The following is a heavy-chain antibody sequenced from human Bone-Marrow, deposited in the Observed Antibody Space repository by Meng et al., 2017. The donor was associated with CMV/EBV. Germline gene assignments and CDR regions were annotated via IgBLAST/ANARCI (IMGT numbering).Heavy chain of an antibody. Sequence: SGNCYWSWIRQQTGKGLEWIGYIYYSGSTFYNPSLKSRVTMSVDTSKNQFSLKLSSVTAADTAVYYCARRMYYDILTGYYDCTWFDPWGQGTLVTVSS. V-gene: IGHV4-31*02. CDR3: ARRMYYDILTGYYDCTWFDP. CDR2: IYYSGST. CDR1: SGNCY. J-gene: IGHJ5*02. D-gene: IGHD3-9*01.